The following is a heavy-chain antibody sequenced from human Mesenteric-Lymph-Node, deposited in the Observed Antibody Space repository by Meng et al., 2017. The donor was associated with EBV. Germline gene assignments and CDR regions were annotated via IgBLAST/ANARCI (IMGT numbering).Heavy chain of an antibody. CDR2: IYHSGST. CDR3: ARLSPGREMVDY. J-gene: IGHJ4*02. CDR1: GGSISRGDG. V-gene: IGHV4-4*02. D-gene: IGHD5-24*01. Sequence: CRGLVSVWGTMSLCCVSFGGSISRGDGWSWVRESAGMGLEVIGDIYHSGSTHYNPSLKTVVTISVDKSRNQFSLILMSVTAADTAVYHCARLSPGREMVDYWGQGTLVTVSS.